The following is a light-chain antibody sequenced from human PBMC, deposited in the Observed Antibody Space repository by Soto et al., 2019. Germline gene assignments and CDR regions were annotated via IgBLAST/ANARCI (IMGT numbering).Light chain of an antibody. CDR3: QQYNTWRSIS. Sequence: EIVLTQSPSNMPLSLGERATVSCMPSQSVSSYLAWYQQKPGQAPRLLIYDASNRATGIPARFSGSGSGTDFTLTISSLQSEDFAVYYCQQYNTWRSISFGQGTRLEIK. CDR1: QSVSSY. V-gene: IGKV3-11*01. CDR2: DAS. J-gene: IGKJ5*01.